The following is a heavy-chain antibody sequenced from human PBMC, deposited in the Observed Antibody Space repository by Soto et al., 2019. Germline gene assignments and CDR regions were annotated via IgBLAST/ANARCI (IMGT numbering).Heavy chain of an antibody. V-gene: IGHV3-23*01. CDR1: GFIFNNYA. D-gene: IGHD5-18*01. J-gene: IGHJ4*02. Sequence: PVGSLRLSCAASGFIFNNYAMTWVRQAPGKGLEWVSTVTASGGGTFYANSVKGRFTISRDNSRNTLHLQMSSLRVEDTALYYCAKALAPALTAKFGYWGQGTLVTVSS. CDR3: AKALAPALTAKFGY. CDR2: VTASGGGT.